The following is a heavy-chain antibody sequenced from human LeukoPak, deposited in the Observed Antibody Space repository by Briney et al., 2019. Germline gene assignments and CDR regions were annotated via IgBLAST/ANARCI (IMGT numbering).Heavy chain of an antibody. V-gene: IGHV3-33*01. D-gene: IGHD5-18*01. CDR1: GFTSSSYG. CDR2: IWYDGSNK. J-gene: IGHJ4*02. CDR3: ASGPDTAMVR. Sequence: GRSLRLSCAASGFTSSSYGMHWVRQAPGKGLEWVAVIWYDGSNKYYADSVKGRFTISRDNSKNTLYLQMNSLRAEDTAVYYCASGPDTAMVRWGQGTLVTVSS.